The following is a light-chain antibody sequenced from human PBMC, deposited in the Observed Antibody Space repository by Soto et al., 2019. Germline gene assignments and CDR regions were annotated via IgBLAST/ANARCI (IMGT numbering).Light chain of an antibody. V-gene: IGLV3-1*01. Sequence: ELTQPPSVSVSPGQTASITCSGDKLGDKYACWYQQKPGQSPVLVIYQDSKRPSGIPERFSGSDSGNTATLTISGTQAMDEADYYCQAWDSSTYVFGTGTKLTVL. CDR1: KLGDKY. CDR3: QAWDSSTYV. J-gene: IGLJ1*01. CDR2: QDS.